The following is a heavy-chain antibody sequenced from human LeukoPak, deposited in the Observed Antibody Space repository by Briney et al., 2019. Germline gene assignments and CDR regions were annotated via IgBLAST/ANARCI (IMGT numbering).Heavy chain of an antibody. Sequence: QTGGSLRLSCAASGFTFSSYGMSWVRQAPGKGLEWVSAISGSGGSTYYADSVKGRFTIFRDNSKNTLYLQMNSLRAEDTAVYYCAKRPTRGGYYMDVWGKGTTVTISS. CDR2: ISGSGGST. J-gene: IGHJ6*03. D-gene: IGHD3-10*01. V-gene: IGHV3-23*01. CDR3: AKRPTRGGYYMDV. CDR1: GFTFSSYG.